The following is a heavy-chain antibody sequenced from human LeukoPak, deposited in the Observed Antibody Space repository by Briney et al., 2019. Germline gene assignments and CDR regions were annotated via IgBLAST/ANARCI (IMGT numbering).Heavy chain of an antibody. Sequence: PSETLSLTCTVSGGSISSYYWSWIRQPPGKGLEWIGYIYYSGSTNYNPSLKSRVTISVDTSKNQFSLKLSSVTAAGTAVYYCARGSAHGSVLNWFDPWGQGTLVTVSS. CDR1: GGSISSYY. D-gene: IGHD3-10*01. CDR2: IYYSGST. J-gene: IGHJ5*02. CDR3: ARGSAHGSVLNWFDP. V-gene: IGHV4-59*01.